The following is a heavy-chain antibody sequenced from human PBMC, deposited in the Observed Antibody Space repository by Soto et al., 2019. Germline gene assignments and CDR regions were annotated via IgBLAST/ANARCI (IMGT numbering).Heavy chain of an antibody. CDR2: INHSGST. D-gene: IGHD3-3*01. V-gene: IGHV4-34*01. J-gene: IGHJ6*02. Sequence: SETLSLTCAVYGGSFSGYYWSWIRQPPGKGLEWIGEINHSGSTNYNPSLKSRVTISVDTSKNQFSLKLSSVTAADTAVYYCARFKGTIFGVVITRAYYYYGMDVWGQGTTVTVSS. CDR1: GGSFSGYY. CDR3: ARFKGTIFGVVITRAYYYYGMDV.